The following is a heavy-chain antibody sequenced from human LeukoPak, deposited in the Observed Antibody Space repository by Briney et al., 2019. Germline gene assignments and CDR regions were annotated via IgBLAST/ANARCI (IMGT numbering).Heavy chain of an antibody. D-gene: IGHD1-26*01. CDR2: IYYSGST. CDR3: ARRIVGAAAAFDY. CDR1: GGSISSSSYY. Sequence: PSETLSLTCTVSGGSISSSSYYWVWIRQPPGKGLEWIGSIYYSGSTYYNPSLKSRVTISVDTSKNQFSLKLSSVTAADTAVYYCARRIVGAAAAFDYWGQGTLVTVSS. V-gene: IGHV4-39*01. J-gene: IGHJ4*02.